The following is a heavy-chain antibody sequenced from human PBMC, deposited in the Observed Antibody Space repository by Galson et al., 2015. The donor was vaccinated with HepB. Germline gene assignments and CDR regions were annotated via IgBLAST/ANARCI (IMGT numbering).Heavy chain of an antibody. CDR3: AKNLGENYFDY. V-gene: IGHV3-30*18. CDR2: MSFDGSSK. CDR1: GFTFSNYG. Sequence: SLRLSCAASGFTFSNYGMHWVRQAPGKGLEWVALMSFDGSSKYYADSVKGRFAISRDNSKNTLYLQMNSLRPDDTAVYYCAKNLGENYFDYWGQGTLVTVSS. D-gene: IGHD3-3*01. J-gene: IGHJ4*02.